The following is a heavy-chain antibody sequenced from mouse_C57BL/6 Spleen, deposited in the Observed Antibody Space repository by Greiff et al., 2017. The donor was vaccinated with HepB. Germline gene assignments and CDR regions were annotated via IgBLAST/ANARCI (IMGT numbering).Heavy chain of an antibody. CDR2: IYPGSGST. CDR1: GYTFTSYW. Sequence: QVHVKQSGAELVKPGASVKMSCKASGYTFTSYWITWVKQRPGQGLEWIGDIYPGSGSTNYNEKFKSKATLTVDTSSSTAYMQLSSLTSEDSAVYYCARTYYKEGYAMDYWGQGTSVTVSS. V-gene: IGHV1-55*01. CDR3: ARTYYKEGYAMDY. J-gene: IGHJ4*01. D-gene: IGHD2-12*01.